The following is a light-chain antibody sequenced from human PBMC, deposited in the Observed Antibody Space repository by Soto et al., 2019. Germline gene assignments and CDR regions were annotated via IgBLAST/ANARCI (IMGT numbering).Light chain of an antibody. CDR3: SSYTSSSTRV. V-gene: IGLV2-14*01. CDR2: HVS. CDR1: SSDVGGYNY. Sequence: QSALTQPASVSGSPGQSITISCTGTSSDVGGYNYVSWYQQHPGKAPKLMIYHVSNRPSGVSNRFSGSKSGNTASLTISGLQAEDEDDYYCSSYTSSSTRVFGTGTKLTVL. J-gene: IGLJ1*01.